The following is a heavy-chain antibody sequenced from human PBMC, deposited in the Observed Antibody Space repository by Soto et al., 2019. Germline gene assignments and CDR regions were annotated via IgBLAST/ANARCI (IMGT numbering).Heavy chain of an antibody. CDR1: GYTFTSYG. CDR2: ISAYNGNT. J-gene: IGHJ4*02. CDR3: ARVGGYYFDSSGYSY. V-gene: IGHV1-18*01. D-gene: IGHD3-22*01. Sequence: QVQLVQSGAEVKKPGASVKVSCEASGYTFTSYGISWVRQAPGQGLEWMGWISAYNGNTNYAQKLQGRVTMTTDTYTSTAYTELRSLRSDDTAVYYCARVGGYYFDSSGYSYWGQGTLVTVSS.